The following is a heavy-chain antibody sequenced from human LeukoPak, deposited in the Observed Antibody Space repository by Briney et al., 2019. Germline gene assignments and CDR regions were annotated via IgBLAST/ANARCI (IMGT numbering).Heavy chain of an antibody. V-gene: IGHV3-7*01. D-gene: IGHD1-26*01. J-gene: IGHJ4*02. CDR2: IKQDGSEK. CDR1: GFTFSNYW. Sequence: GGSLRLSCAASGFTFSNYWMTWVRQAPGKGLEWVANIKQDGSEKNYVDSVKGRFTISKDNAKNSPCLQMNSLRAEDTAVYYCARSRYSGSYLGSFDCWGQGTLVTVSS. CDR3: ARSRYSGSYLGSFDC.